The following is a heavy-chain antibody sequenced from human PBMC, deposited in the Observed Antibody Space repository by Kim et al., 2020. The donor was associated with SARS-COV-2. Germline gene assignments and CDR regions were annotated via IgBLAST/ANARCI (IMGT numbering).Heavy chain of an antibody. Sequence: TIFPASVKGRFTISRDNAKNTLYLQMSSLGVEDTAVYYCARDVNFILFDHWGQGTLVTVPS. D-gene: IGHD2-15*01. CDR3: ARDVNFILFDH. V-gene: IGHV3-74*01. J-gene: IGHJ4*02. CDR2: T.